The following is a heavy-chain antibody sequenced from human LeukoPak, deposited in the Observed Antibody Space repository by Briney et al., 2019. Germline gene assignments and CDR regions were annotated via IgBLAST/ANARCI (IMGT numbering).Heavy chain of an antibody. J-gene: IGHJ4*02. CDR3: AKKWGVGTTTLDYFDY. Sequence: GRSLRLSCAASGFTFSSYGTHWVRQAPGKGLEWVSGISGSGGSTYYADSVKGRFTISRDNSKNTLYLHMNSLTDEDTAVYYCAKKWGVGTTTLDYFDYWGQGTLVTVSS. V-gene: IGHV3-23*01. CDR2: ISGSGGST. CDR1: GFTFSSYG. D-gene: IGHD1-26*01.